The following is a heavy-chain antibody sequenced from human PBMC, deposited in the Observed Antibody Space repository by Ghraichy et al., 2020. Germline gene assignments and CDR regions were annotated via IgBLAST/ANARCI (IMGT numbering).Heavy chain of an antibody. CDR2: ISGSGGST. CDR3: AKGFNDYGDYGAFDI. Sequence: GESLNISCAASGFTFSSYAMSWVRQAPGKGLEWVSAISGSGGSTYYADSVKGRFTISRDNSKNTLYLQMNSLRAEDTAVYYCAKGFNDYGDYGAFDIWGQCTMVTVSS. D-gene: IGHD4-17*01. J-gene: IGHJ3*02. CDR1: GFTFSSYA. V-gene: IGHV3-23*01.